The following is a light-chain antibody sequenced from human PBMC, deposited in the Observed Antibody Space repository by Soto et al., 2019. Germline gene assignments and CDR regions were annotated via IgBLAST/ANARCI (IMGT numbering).Light chain of an antibody. J-gene: IGKJ1*01. CDR1: QSISSW. V-gene: IGKV1-5*01. Sequence: DIRMTQSPSTLSASVGDRVTITCRASQSISSWLAWYQQKPGKATKLLIYDASSLESGVPSRFSGSGSGTEFTLTISSLQPDDFATYYCQQYNSYSVTFGQGTKVEIK. CDR3: QQYNSYSVT. CDR2: DAS.